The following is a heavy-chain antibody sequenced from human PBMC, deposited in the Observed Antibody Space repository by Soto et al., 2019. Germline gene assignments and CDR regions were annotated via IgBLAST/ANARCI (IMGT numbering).Heavy chain of an antibody. CDR2: ITTSGADT. CDR3: AKALFSYRLTDY. CDR1: GFNFINYA. D-gene: IGHD1-26*01. J-gene: IGHJ4*02. V-gene: IGHV3-23*01. Sequence: PGGSLRLSCAASGFNFINYAMAWVRQAPGKGLEWVSSITTSGADTYYADSVKGRFTISRDNSKNTLSLQMNSLRAEDTAIYYCAKALFSYRLTDYWGQGTLVTVSS.